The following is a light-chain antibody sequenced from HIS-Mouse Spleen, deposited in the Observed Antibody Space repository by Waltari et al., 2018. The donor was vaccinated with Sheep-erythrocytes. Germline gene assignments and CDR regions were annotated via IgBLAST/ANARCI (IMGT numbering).Light chain of an antibody. V-gene: IGLV2-14*01. CDR3: SSYTSSSTPVV. J-gene: IGLJ2*01. Sequence: QSALTQPASVSGSPGQSITIPRTGTSRDLGGYNYVSWYQQHPGKAPKLMIYEVSNRPSGVSNRFSGSKSGNTASLTISGLQAEDEADYYCSSYTSSSTPVVFGGGTKLTVL. CDR2: EVS. CDR1: SRDLGGYNY.